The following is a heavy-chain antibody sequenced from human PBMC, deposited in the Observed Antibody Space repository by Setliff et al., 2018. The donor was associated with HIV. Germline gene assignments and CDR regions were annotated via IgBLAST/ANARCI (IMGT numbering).Heavy chain of an antibody. CDR2: TFHSGSP. D-gene: IGHD3-16*02. Sequence: SETLSLTCTVSGYSISSGYYWGWIRQPPGKGLEWIGSTFHSGSPYFNPSLKSRVTISVDTPKNQFSLNLSSVTAADTAVYYSATADFPPPSYIWESYRSGAFDIWGQGTMVTVSS. CDR1: GYSISSGYY. CDR3: ATADFPPPSYIWESYRSGAFDI. V-gene: IGHV4-38-2*02. J-gene: IGHJ3*02.